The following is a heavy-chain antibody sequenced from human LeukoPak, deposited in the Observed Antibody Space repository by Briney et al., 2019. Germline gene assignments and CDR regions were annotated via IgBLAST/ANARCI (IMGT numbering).Heavy chain of an antibody. Sequence: GGSLRLSCAASGFTFSNYDMSWVRQARGKGLEWVSAVSGSGGSTYYADSVKGRFTVSRDNPKNTLYLKMNSLRPEDTAVYHCAKDKTSGTYFDHWGQGAPVPVSS. CDR3: AKDKTSGTYFDH. J-gene: IGHJ4*02. CDR2: VSGSGGST. V-gene: IGHV3-23*01. D-gene: IGHD5-12*01. CDR1: GFTFSNYD.